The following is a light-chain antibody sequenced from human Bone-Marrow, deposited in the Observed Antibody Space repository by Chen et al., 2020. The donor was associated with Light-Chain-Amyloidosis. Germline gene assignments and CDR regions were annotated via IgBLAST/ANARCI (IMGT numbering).Light chain of an antibody. CDR1: QSVLYSSNNKNY. CDR3: QQYYSTPLT. J-gene: IGKJ4*01. V-gene: IGKV4-1*01. Sequence: DIVMTQSPDSLVVSLGERATINCKSSQSVLYSSNNKNYLAWYQQKPGQPPKLLIYWASTRESGVPDRFSGRGSGTDFTLTISSLQAEDVAVYYCQQYYSTPLTFGGGTKVEIK. CDR2: WAS.